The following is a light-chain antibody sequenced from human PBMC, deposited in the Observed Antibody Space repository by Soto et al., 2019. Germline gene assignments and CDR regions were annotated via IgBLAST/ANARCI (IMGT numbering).Light chain of an antibody. CDR1: SSDVGGHNY. CDR3: SSYSSSSTLRV. J-gene: IGLJ1*01. Sequence: QSALTQPASVSGSPGQSSTISCTGTSSDVGGHNYVSWYQQHPGKAPKVMIYEVTNRPSGVSNRFSGSKSGNTASLTISGLQAEDEADYYCSSYSSSSTLRVFGTGTKLTVL. V-gene: IGLV2-14*01. CDR2: EVT.